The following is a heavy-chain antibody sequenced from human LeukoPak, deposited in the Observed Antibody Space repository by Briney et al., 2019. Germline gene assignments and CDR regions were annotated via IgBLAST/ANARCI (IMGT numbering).Heavy chain of an antibody. V-gene: IGHV1-69*13. CDR3: ARDAYSGAPFDY. CDR2: IIPIFGTA. D-gene: IGHD1-26*01. Sequence: GASVKVSCKASVGTFSSYAISWVRQAPGQGLEWMGRIIPIFGTANYAQKFQGRVTITPDESTSTAYMELSSLRSEDTAVYYCARDAYSGAPFDYWGQGTLVTVSS. J-gene: IGHJ4*02. CDR1: VGTFSSYA.